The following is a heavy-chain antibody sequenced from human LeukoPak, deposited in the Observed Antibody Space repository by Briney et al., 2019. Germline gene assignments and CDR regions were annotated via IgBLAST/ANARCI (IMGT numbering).Heavy chain of an antibody. CDR1: GDSISSGSYY. V-gene: IGHV4-61*02. D-gene: IGHD3-10*01. J-gene: IGHJ4*02. CDR3: ARLSGFGVPYYFDY. Sequence: PSETLSLTCSVSGDSISSGSYYWSWIRQPAGKGLEWIGRIYTSGSTNYIPSLKSRLTISVDTSKNQFSLKLSSVTAADTAVYYCARLSGFGVPYYFDYWGQGTLVTVSS. CDR2: IYTSGST.